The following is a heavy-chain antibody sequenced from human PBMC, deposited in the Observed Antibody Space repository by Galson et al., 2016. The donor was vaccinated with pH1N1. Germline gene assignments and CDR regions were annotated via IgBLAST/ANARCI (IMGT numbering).Heavy chain of an antibody. CDR3: ARLHEFDSGGHWFFDL. J-gene: IGHJ2*01. D-gene: IGHD3-10*01. CDR2: IWIGGST. CDR1: GDSIGRHY. Sequence: SETLSLTCTVSGDSIGRHYWSWIRQPAGKGLQYIGRIWIGGSTHYNDSLKSRVTMSVDTSTNQFSLKLTSVTAADTAIYYCARLHEFDSGGHWFFDLWGRGTLVTVSS. V-gene: IGHV4-4*07.